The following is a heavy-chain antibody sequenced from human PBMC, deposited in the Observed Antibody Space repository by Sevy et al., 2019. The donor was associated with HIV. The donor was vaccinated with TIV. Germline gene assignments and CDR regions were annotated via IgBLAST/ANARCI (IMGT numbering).Heavy chain of an antibody. CDR3: ANPYDSSGYYLYYYGMDV. Sequence: GGSLRLSCAASGFTFSSYAMSWVRHAPGKGLEWVSAISGSGVSTYYADSVKGRFTISRDNSKNTLYLQMNSLRAEDTAVYYCANPYDSSGYYLYYYGMDVWGQGTTVTVSS. J-gene: IGHJ6*02. CDR1: GFTFSSYA. D-gene: IGHD3-22*01. V-gene: IGHV3-23*01. CDR2: ISGSGVST.